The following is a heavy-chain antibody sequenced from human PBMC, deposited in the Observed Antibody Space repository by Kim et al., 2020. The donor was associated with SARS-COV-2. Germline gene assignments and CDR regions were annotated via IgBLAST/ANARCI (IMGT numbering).Heavy chain of an antibody. J-gene: IGHJ2*01. CDR3: ARLDIVVVVAQAWYFDL. CDR2: IYYSGST. D-gene: IGHD2-15*01. Sequence: SETLSHTCTVSGGSISSYYWSWIRQPPGKGLEWIGYIYYSGSTNYNPSLKSRVTISVDTSKNQFSLKLSSVTAADTAVYYCARLDIVVVVAQAWYFDLWG. CDR1: GGSISSYY. V-gene: IGHV4-59*08.